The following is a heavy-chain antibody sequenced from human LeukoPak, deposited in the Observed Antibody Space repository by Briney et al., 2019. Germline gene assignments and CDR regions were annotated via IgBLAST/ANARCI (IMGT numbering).Heavy chain of an antibody. CDR3: AREPVIGIAATRRFYY. D-gene: IGHD6-13*01. CDR2: IKPISGGT. V-gene: IGHV1-2*02. J-gene: IGHJ4*02. CDR1: GYTFTGYF. Sequence: GASVKVSCKASGYTFTGYFMHWVRQPAGQGREGMGWIKPISGGTNYAQKFQGRVTMTRDTSISTAYMELSRLRSDDTAVDYCAREPVIGIAATRRFYYWGQGTLVTVSS.